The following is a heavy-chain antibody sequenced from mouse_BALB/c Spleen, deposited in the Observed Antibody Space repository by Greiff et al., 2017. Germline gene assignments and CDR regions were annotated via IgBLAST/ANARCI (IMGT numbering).Heavy chain of an antibody. V-gene: IGHV3-6*02. J-gene: IGHJ4*01. CDR2: ISYDGSN. Sequence: EVKLMESGPGLVKPSQSLSLTCSVTGYSITSGYYWNWIRQFPGNKLEWMGYISYDGSNNYNPSLKNRISITRDTSKNQFFLKLNSVTTEDTATYYCARRLPYAMDDWGQGTSVTVSS. CDR1: GYSITSGYY. D-gene: IGHD2-2*01. CDR3: ARRLPYAMDD.